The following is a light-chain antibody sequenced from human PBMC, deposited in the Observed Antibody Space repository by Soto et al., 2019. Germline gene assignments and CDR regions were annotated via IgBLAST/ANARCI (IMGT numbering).Light chain of an antibody. Sequence: DIVMTQSPDSLAVSLGERATINCKSSQSVLYSSNNKSYLAWYQQKPGQPPELVIYWASTRESGVPDRFSGSGSWKDFTLSSSSLQDEDVAVYYCQQYYSTPPWTFGQGTKVEIK. J-gene: IGKJ1*01. V-gene: IGKV4-1*01. CDR2: WAS. CDR1: QSVLYSSNNKSY. CDR3: QQYYSTPPWT.